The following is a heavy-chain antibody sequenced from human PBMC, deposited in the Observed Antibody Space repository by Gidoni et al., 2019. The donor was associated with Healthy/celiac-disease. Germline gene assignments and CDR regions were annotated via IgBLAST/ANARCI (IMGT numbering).Heavy chain of an antibody. J-gene: IGHJ6*02. CDR3: AKDSGIVGATWYGMDV. V-gene: IGHV3-30*02. D-gene: IGHD1-26*01. CDR1: GLPFISFG. CDR2: IRYDGSNK. Sequence: VQLLASGGGVVQPGGSLSLSCSASGLPFISFGMHWVRQAPGKGLEGVTCIRYDGSNKYYADYVKGRINISRDNSKNTLYLQMNSLRAEDTAVYYCAKDSGIVGATWYGMDVWGQGTTVTVSS.